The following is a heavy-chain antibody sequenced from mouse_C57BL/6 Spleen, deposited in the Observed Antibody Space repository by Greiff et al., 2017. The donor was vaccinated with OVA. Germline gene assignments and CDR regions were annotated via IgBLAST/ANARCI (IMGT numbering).Heavy chain of an antibody. CDR2: ISSGGDYI. J-gene: IGHJ4*01. V-gene: IGHV5-9-1*02. CDR1: GFTFSSYA. CDR3: TRVGNYYAMDY. Sequence: EVMLVESGAGLVKPGGSLKLSCAASGFTFSSYAMSWVRQTPEKRLEWVAYISSGGDYIYYADTVKGRFTISRDNARNTLYLQMSSLKSEDTAMYYCTRVGNYYAMDYWGQGTSVTVSS. D-gene: IGHD2-1*01.